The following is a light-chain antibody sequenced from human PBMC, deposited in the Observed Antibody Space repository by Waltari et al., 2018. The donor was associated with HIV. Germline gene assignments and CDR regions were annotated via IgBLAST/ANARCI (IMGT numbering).Light chain of an antibody. CDR2: QDN. Sequence: SYELTQSPSVSVSPGQTARSSCRGYELPHKYVPWYQMKAGQAPVLLVYQDNERALGITERISGSKSGTTGTLTITAVQAEDEADYYCQSAGSIGTSVVFGGGTKLTVL. CDR1: ELPHKY. V-gene: IGLV3-25*03. CDR3: QSAGSIGTSVV. J-gene: IGLJ2*01.